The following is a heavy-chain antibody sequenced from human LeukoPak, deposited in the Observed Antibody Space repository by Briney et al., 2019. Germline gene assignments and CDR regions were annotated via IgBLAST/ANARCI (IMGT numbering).Heavy chain of an antibody. CDR3: ARDLQEGSGSYYDY. Sequence: ASVKVSCKASGYTLTGYYMHWVRQAPGQGLEWMGWINPNSGGTNYAQKFQGWVTMTRDTSISTAYMELSRLRSDDTAVYYCARDLQEGSGSYYDYWGQGTLVTVSS. D-gene: IGHD3-10*01. CDR1: GYTLTGYY. V-gene: IGHV1-2*04. CDR2: INPNSGGT. J-gene: IGHJ4*02.